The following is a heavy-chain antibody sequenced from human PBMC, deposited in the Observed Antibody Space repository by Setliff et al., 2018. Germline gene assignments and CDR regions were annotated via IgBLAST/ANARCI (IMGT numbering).Heavy chain of an antibody. D-gene: IGHD3-9*01. V-gene: IGHV3-48*03. CDR3: ACPDILTGLSDY. CDR1: GFTFSSYE. J-gene: IGHJ4*02. Sequence: GSLGLSCAASGFTFSSYEMNWVRQAPGKGLEWVSYISSSGSTIYYADSVKGRFTISRDNAKNSLYLQMNSLRAEDTAVYYCACPDILTGLSDYWGQGTLVTVSS. CDR2: ISSSGSTI.